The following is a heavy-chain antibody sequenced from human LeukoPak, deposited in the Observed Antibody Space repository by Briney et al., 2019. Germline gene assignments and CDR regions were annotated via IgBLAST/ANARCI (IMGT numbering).Heavy chain of an antibody. V-gene: IGHV3-30*18. Sequence: GGSLRLSCAASGFTFSSYGMHWVRQAPGKGLEWVAVISYDGSNKYYADSVKGRFTISRDNSKNTLYLQMNSLRAEDTAVYYCAKEGYYYDSSGYNYYYGMDVWGRGTTVTVSS. J-gene: IGHJ6*02. CDR2: ISYDGSNK. CDR3: AKEGYYYDSSGYNYYYGMDV. D-gene: IGHD3-22*01. CDR1: GFTFSSYG.